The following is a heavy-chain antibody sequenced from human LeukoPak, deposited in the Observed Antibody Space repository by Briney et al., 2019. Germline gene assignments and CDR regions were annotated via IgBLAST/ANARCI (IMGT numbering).Heavy chain of an antibody. CDR2: INHSGST. D-gene: IGHD3-3*01. V-gene: IGHV4-34*01. Sequence: SETLSLTCAVYGGSFSGYYWSWLRQPPGKGLEWIREINHSGSTNYNPSLKSRVTISVDPSKNQFSLKLSSVNVAATAMYYCANVRDTIFGVPRDFQHRGQGTLVSVSS. CDR1: GGSFSGYY. J-gene: IGHJ1*01. CDR3: ANVRDTIFGVPRDFQH.